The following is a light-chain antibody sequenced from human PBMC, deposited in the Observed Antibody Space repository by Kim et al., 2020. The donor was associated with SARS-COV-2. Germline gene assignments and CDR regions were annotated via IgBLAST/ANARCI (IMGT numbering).Light chain of an antibody. V-gene: IGLV7-43*01. Sequence: QAVVTQEPSLTVSPGGTVTLTCASSTGAVTSAHNANWFQQKPGQAPRALIHRTSNRHSWTPPRFSGSRLGDKAALTLSRVQPEDEADYYCLLNYGGPWVFGGGTQLTVL. CDR1: TGAVTSAHN. J-gene: IGLJ3*02. CDR3: LLNYGGPWV. CDR2: RTS.